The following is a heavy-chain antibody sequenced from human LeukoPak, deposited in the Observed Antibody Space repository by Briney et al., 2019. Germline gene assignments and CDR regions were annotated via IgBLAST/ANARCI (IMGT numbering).Heavy chain of an antibody. D-gene: IGHD3-22*01. J-gene: IGHJ4*02. Sequence: PGRSLRLSCAASGFTFSSYSMNWVRQAPGKGLEWVSSISSSSSYIYYADSVKGRFTISRDNAKNSLYLQMNSLRAEDTAVYYCARATHYYDSSGYDYWGQGTLVTVSS. V-gene: IGHV3-21*01. CDR3: ARATHYYDSSGYDY. CDR1: GFTFSSYS. CDR2: ISSSSSYI.